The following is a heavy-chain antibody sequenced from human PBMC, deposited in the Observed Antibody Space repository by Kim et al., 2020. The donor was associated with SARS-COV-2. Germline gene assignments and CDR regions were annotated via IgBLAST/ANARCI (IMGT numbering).Heavy chain of an antibody. J-gene: IGHJ4*02. Sequence: SETLSLTCTVSGGSISSYYWSWIRQPPGKGLEWIGYIYYSGSTNYNPSLKSRVTISVDTSKNQFSLKLSSVTAADTAVYYCARVSTVTTLDYWGQGTLVTVSS. CDR2: IYYSGST. CDR1: GGSISSYY. D-gene: IGHD4-17*01. V-gene: IGHV4-59*01. CDR3: ARVSTVTTLDY.